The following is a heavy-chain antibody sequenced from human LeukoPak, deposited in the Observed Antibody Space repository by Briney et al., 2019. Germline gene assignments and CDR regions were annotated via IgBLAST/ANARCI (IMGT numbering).Heavy chain of an antibody. D-gene: IGHD3-22*01. CDR3: ASKWVTYYYYRSYYHYPTDVFDI. J-gene: IGHJ3*02. V-gene: IGHV1-2*02. CDR2: INANSGGT. CDR1: GHTFTGYY. Sequence: ASVKVSCKASGHTFTGYYMHWVRQAPGQGLEWMGWINANSGGTNYAQKFQGRVTMTRDTSISTAYMELSRLRSDDTAVYYCASKWVTYYYYRSYYHYPTDVFDIWGQGTMVTVSS.